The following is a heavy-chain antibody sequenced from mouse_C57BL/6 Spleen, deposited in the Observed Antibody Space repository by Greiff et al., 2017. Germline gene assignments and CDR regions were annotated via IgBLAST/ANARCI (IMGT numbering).Heavy chain of an antibody. D-gene: IGHD1-1*01. CDR1: GYTFTSYW. CDR3: ARYGYYYGSSLYAMDY. V-gene: IGHV1-55*01. J-gene: IGHJ4*01. CDR2: IYPGSGST. Sequence: QVQLQQPGAELVKPGASVKMSCKASGYTFTSYWITWVKQRPGQGLEWIGEIYPGSGSTNYNEKFKSKATLTVDKSSNTAYMQLSSLTSEDSAVYYCARYGYYYGSSLYAMDYWGQGTSVTVSS.